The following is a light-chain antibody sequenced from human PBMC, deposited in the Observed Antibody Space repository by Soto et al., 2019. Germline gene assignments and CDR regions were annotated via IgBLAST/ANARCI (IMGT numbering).Light chain of an antibody. V-gene: IGKV3D-15*01. CDR1: QSVSSN. Sequence: EIVMTQSPATLSLSPGDRATLSCRASQSVSSNLAWYQQRPGQAPRLLIYGVSTRATGIPARFSGSGSGTDFTLTITSLEPEDFAVYYCQQYNNWPTTFGPGTKVDIK. J-gene: IGKJ3*01. CDR3: QQYNNWPTT. CDR2: GVS.